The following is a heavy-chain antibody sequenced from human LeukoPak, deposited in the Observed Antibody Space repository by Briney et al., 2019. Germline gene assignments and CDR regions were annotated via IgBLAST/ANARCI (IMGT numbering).Heavy chain of an antibody. D-gene: IGHD6-19*01. J-gene: IGHJ6*03. CDR1: GGSISSYY. CDR3: ARISSGWYVDYYYYMDV. CDR2: IYYSGST. Sequence: SETLSLTCTVSGGSISSYYWSWIRQPPGKGLEWIGYIYYSGSTNYNPSLKSRVTISVDTSKNQFSLKLSSVTAADTAVYYCARISSGWYVDYYYYMDVWGKGTTVTVSS. V-gene: IGHV4-59*01.